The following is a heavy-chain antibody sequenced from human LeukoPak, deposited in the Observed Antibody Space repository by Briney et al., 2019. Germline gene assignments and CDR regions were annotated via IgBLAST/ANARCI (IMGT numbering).Heavy chain of an antibody. J-gene: IGHJ6*03. D-gene: IGHD2/OR15-2a*01. CDR1: GGSISSYY. Sequence: SETLSLTCTVSGGSISSYYWSWIRQPPGKGLEWIGYSHYSGSINYNPSLKSRVTISVDTSKNQFSLKVSSVTAADTAVYYCARCGTNNRGYHYMDDWGKGTTVTVSS. CDR2: SHYSGSI. CDR3: ARCGTNNRGYHYMDD. V-gene: IGHV4-59*01.